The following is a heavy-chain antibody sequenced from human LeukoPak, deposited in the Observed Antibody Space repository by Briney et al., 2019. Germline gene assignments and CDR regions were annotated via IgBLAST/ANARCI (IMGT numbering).Heavy chain of an antibody. D-gene: IGHD3-22*01. V-gene: IGHV3-23*01. J-gene: IGHJ1*01. Sequence: GGSLRLSCAASGSTFSSYAMSWVRQAPGQGLEWVSAISGSGGSTYYADSVKGRFTISRDNSKNTLYLQMNSLRAEDTAVYYCAKDVTHYYDSSGYPEYFQHWGQGTLVTVSS. CDR3: AKDVTHYYDSSGYPEYFQH. CDR2: ISGSGGST. CDR1: GSTFSSYA.